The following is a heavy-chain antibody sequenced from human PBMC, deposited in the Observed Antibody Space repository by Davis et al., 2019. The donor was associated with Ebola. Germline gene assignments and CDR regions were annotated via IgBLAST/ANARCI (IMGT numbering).Heavy chain of an antibody. J-gene: IGHJ4*02. V-gene: IGHV4-34*01. CDR1: GGSFSGYY. CDR3: ARPGALGTIYYHFDY. Sequence: GSLRLSCAVYGGSFSGYYWSWIRQPPGKGLEWIGEINHSGSPNYNPSLKSRVTISVDTSKNQFSLKLSSVIAADTAVYYCARPGALGTIYYHFDYWGQGTLVTVSP. D-gene: IGHD5-12*01. CDR2: INHSGSP.